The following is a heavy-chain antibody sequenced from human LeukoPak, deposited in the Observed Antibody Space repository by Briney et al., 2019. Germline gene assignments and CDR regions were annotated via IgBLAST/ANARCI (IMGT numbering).Heavy chain of an antibody. CDR2: INPSGGST. D-gene: IGHD5-18*01. V-gene: IGHV1-46*01. Sequence: ASVQVSCKASGYTFTSYYMHWVRRAPGQGLEWMGIINPSGGSTSYAQKFQGRVTMTRDMSTSKVYMELSSLRSEDTAVYYCARRSGYSYGTYYFDYWGQGTLVTVSS. CDR1: GYTFTSYY. CDR3: ARRSGYSYGTYYFDY. J-gene: IGHJ4*02.